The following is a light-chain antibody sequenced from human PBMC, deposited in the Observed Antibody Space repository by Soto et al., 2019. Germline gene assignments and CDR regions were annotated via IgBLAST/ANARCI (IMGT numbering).Light chain of an antibody. V-gene: IGLV2-23*02. CDR2: EVT. CDR3: CSDAGSGVYV. J-gene: IGLJ1*01. CDR1: SSDVGRYNF. Sequence: QSVLNQPASGSGCPGQSITISCTGNSSDVGRYNFVSWYQQHPGKVPKVMIYEVTKRPSGVSNRFSGSKSGNTAFLTISGLQAEDEADYYCCSDAGSGVYVFGTGTKVTVL.